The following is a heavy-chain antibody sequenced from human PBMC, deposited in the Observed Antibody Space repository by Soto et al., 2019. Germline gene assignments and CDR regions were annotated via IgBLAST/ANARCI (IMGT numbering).Heavy chain of an antibody. CDR2: IGGSDGST. D-gene: IGHD3-10*01. V-gene: IGHV3-23*01. Sequence: EVQLLESGGGLVQPGGSLRLSCAASGFTFSSYAMTWVRQAPGKGLEWVSCIGGSDGSTYYADSVKGRFTISRDNSKNTLHLQMNSLRVEDTAVYYCAQARLGSVGGLYDPWGQGTLVTVSS. CDR1: GFTFSSYA. J-gene: IGHJ5*02. CDR3: AQARLGSVGGLYDP.